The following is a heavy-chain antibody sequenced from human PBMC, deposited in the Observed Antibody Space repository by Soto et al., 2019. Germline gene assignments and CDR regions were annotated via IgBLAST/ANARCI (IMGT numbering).Heavy chain of an antibody. CDR1: GGSISGYY. J-gene: IGHJ4*02. D-gene: IGHD6-19*01. Sequence: SETLSLTCTVSGGSISGYYWSWIRQPPGKGLEWIGYIYSSGSTSYNPSLKSRVNMSVDTSKKHRSLKLRSVTAGDTAVYYCVRELEYSSGWYYFDYWGQGALVTVSS. V-gene: IGHV4-59*13. CDR3: VRELEYSSGWYYFDY. CDR2: IYSSGST.